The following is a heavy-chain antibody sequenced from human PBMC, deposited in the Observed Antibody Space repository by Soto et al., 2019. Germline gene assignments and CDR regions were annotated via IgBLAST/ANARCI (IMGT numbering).Heavy chain of an antibody. Sequence: PGESLKISCAASGFTLSSYWMHWVRQTPGKGLEWVANINHDGTEKYSADSVKGRFTISRDNAQNSLYLQMSSLRAEDTAVYFCARTIGGAAAFWGQGTLVTVSS. CDR3: ARTIGGAAAF. D-gene: IGHD6-13*01. V-gene: IGHV3-7*01. CDR1: GFTLSSYW. J-gene: IGHJ4*02. CDR2: INHDGTEK.